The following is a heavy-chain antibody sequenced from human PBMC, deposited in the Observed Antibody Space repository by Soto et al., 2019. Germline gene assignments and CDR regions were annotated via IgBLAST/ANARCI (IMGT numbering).Heavy chain of an antibody. J-gene: IGHJ4*02. Sequence: SETLSLTCTVSGGSISSYYWSWIRQPPGKGLEWIGYIYYSGSTNYNPSLKSRVTISVDTSKNQFSLKLSSVTAADTAVYYCARASPTATVTTFLSSFDYWGQGTLVTVSS. D-gene: IGHD4-17*01. CDR1: GGSISSYY. CDR2: IYYSGST. V-gene: IGHV4-59*01. CDR3: ARASPTATVTTFLSSFDY.